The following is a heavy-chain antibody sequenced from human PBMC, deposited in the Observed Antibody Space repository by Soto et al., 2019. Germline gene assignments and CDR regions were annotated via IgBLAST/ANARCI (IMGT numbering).Heavy chain of an antibody. J-gene: IGHJ4*02. V-gene: IGHV3-9*01. CDR3: TKTPYYYDSSGYHSPFDH. Sequence: SLILSCAASGFIFEGYSMHWIRQVPGKGLEWVSSINWNGGRIAYADSVKGRFTISRDNTKNSLYLQMDRLRAEDTAFYYCTKTPYYYDSSGYHSPFDHWGQGTLVTVSS. CDR2: INWNGGRI. CDR1: GFIFEGYS. D-gene: IGHD3-22*01.